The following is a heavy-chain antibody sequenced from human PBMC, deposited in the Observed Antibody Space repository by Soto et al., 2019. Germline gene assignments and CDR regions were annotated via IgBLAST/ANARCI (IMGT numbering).Heavy chain of an antibody. V-gene: IGHV4-59*01. Sequence: SETLSLTCTVSGGSLSSYYWTWIRQSPGKGLEWIGYVYFSGNTNYNPSLKSRVTISIDTSKNQFSLRLASVTAADTAFYYCGSVRPSGYVLSWGQGTPVTVSS. CDR1: GGSLSSYY. CDR3: GSVRPSGYVLS. D-gene: IGHD6-25*01. J-gene: IGHJ5*02. CDR2: VYFSGNT.